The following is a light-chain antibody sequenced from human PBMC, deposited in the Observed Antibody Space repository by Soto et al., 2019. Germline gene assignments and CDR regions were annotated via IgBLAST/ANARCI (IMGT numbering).Light chain of an antibody. J-gene: IGLJ3*02. CDR3: QTWGTGIRV. CDR1: SSDVGAYNY. V-gene: IGLV2-14*01. CDR2: GVT. Sequence: QSALTQPASVSGSPGQSITISCTGTSSDVGAYNYVSWYQQYPGKAPKLMIYGVTNRPSGVSNRFSGSKTGNTASLTISGLQAEDEADYYCQTWGTGIRVFGGGTKLTVL.